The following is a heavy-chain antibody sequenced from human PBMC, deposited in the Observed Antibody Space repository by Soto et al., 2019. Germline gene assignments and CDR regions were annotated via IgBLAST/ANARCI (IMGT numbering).Heavy chain of an antibody. V-gene: IGHV3-21*04. CDR2: ISRFSDRT. CDR3: ARGLPPNWNDRDY. Sequence: GGSLRLSCSASGFNFNSYTMNWVRQAPGKGLEWVSSISRFSDRTYYADSVKGRFAIFRANAENSVYLQVNSLRSEDTAVYYCARGLPPNWNDRDYWGQGTLVTVSS. CDR1: GFNFNSYT. D-gene: IGHD1-20*01. J-gene: IGHJ4*02.